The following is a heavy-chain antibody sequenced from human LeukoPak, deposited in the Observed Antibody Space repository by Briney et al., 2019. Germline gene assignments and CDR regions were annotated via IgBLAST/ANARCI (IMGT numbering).Heavy chain of an antibody. CDR3: ARVMGYYYYMGV. V-gene: IGHV1-2*02. D-gene: IGHD3-16*01. Sequence: GASVKVSCKASGYTFTGYYMHWVRQAPGQGLEWMGWINPNSGNTHYAQKFQDRVTMTRDTSTSTVYMELSSLRSEDTAVYYCARVMGYYYYMGVWGKGTTVTVSS. CDR1: GYTFTGYY. J-gene: IGHJ6*03. CDR2: INPNSGNT.